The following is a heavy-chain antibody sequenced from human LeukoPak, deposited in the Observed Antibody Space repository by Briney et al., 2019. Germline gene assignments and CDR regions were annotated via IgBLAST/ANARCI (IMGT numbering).Heavy chain of an antibody. CDR3: SRVGSSGWPNYFDS. V-gene: IGHV3-13*04. Sequence: PGGSLRLSCAASGFTFSSYDMHWVRQATGKGLEWVSVIGTGGDTYYAGSVKGRFTISRENAKNSLYLQINSLTAGDTAVYYCSRVGSSGWPNYFDSWGQGTLVTVSS. J-gene: IGHJ4*02. D-gene: IGHD6-19*01. CDR1: GFTFSSYD. CDR2: IGTGGDT.